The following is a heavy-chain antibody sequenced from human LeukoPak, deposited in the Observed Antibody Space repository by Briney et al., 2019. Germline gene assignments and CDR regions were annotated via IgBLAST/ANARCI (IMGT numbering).Heavy chain of an antibody. D-gene: IGHD3-22*01. J-gene: IGHJ4*02. Sequence: SETLSLTCAVSGGSISSGGYSWSWIRQPPGKGLEWIGYIYHSGSTYYNPSLKSRVAMSVDMSKNQFSLKLSSVTVADTAVYYCAREDFYYFDSSGYYLYWGQGTLATVSS. V-gene: IGHV4-30-2*05. CDR2: IYHSGST. CDR3: AREDFYYFDSSGYYLY. CDR1: GGSISSGGYS.